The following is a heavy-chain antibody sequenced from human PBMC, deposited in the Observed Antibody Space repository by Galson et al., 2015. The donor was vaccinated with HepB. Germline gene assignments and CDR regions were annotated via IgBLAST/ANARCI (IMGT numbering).Heavy chain of an antibody. V-gene: IGHV3-48*01. CDR3: VRDHSHAFDI. CDR1: GFTFSAYS. CDR2: PGPSSTTI. J-gene: IGHJ3*02. Sequence: SLRLSCAASGFTFSAYSMNWVRQAPGKGLELVTYPGPSSTTIYYADSVKGRFTISRDNARNSLYLQMNSLRVEGTAVYYCVRDHSHAFDIWGQGTTVTVSS. D-gene: IGHD1-26*01.